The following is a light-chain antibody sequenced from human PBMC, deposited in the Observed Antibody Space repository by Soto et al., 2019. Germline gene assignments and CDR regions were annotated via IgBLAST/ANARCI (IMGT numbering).Light chain of an antibody. Sequence: DIQMTQSPSSLSASVGDRVTITCRASQGISNYLAWYQQKPGKVPKLLIYAASTLQSGVPSRFRGSGSGTHCTLTISSLQPEDVATYYCQKYNIAPRTFGPGNKVDI. CDR1: QGISNY. V-gene: IGKV1-27*01. J-gene: IGKJ3*01. CDR3: QKYNIAPRT. CDR2: AAS.